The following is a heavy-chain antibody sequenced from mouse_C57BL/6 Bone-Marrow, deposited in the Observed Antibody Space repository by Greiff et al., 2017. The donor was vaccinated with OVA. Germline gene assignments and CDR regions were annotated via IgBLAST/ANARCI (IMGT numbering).Heavy chain of an antibody. CDR2: IYPGDGDT. V-gene: IGHV1-82*01. J-gene: IGHJ2*01. D-gene: IGHD1-3*01. Sequence: VKLMESGPELVKPGASVKISCKASGYAFSSSWMNWVKQRPGKGLEWIGRIYPGDGDTNYNGKFKGKATLTADKSSSTAYMQLSSLTSEDSAVYFCAREGVEGDYWGQGTTLTVSS. CDR1: GYAFSSSW. CDR3: AREGVEGDY.